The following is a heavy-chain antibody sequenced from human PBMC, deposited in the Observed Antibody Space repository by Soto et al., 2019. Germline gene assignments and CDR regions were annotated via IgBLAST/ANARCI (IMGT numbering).Heavy chain of an antibody. CDR2: ISYDGSNK. D-gene: IGHD3-3*01. Sequence: SLRLSCAASGFTFSSYGMHWVRQAPGKGLEWVAVISYDGSNKYYADSVKGRFTISRDNSKNTLYLQMNSLRAEDTAVYYCAKGFEYYDFWSGYSYYGMDVWGQGTTVTVSS. CDR3: AKGFEYYDFWSGYSYYGMDV. V-gene: IGHV3-30*18. J-gene: IGHJ6*02. CDR1: GFTFSSYG.